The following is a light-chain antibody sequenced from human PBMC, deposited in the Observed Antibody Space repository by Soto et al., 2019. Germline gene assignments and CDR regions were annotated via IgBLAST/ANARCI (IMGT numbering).Light chain of an antibody. CDR1: QSVSSNY. Sequence: EIALTQSPATLSLSPGERAALSCGASQSVSSNYLAWYQQKPGLAPRLLIYDASRRATGTPDRFSGSGSGADFILSISRLEPEDFAVYYCQQYGSSPWTFGQGTKVDIK. V-gene: IGKV3D-20*01. J-gene: IGKJ1*01. CDR3: QQYGSSPWT. CDR2: DAS.